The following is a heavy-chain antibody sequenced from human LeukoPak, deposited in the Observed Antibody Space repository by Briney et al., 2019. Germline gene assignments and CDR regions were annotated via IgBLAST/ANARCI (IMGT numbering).Heavy chain of an antibody. CDR1: GYTFTGYY. J-gene: IGHJ4*02. CDR2: INPNSGGT. D-gene: IGHD1-26*01. Sequence: ASVKVSCKASGYTFTGYYMHWVRQAPGQGLEWMGRINPNSGGTNYAQKFQGRVTMTRDTSISTAYMELSRLRSDDTAVYYCARLAGGGSYLVEDYWGQGTLVTVSS. V-gene: IGHV1-2*06. CDR3: ARLAGGGSYLVEDY.